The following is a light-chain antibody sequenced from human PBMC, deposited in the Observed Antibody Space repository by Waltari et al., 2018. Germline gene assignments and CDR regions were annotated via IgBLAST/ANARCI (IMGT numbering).Light chain of an antibody. CDR3: QQYNSYPGT. Sequence: QMTQSPSTLSASVGDRVTITCRASQSISNWLAWYQQKPGKAPNLVIYKASSLEGGVPSRFSGSGSGTEFTLTISSLQPDDFANYYCQQYNSYPGTFGQGTKVEIK. J-gene: IGKJ1*01. CDR1: QSISNW. V-gene: IGKV1-5*03. CDR2: KAS.